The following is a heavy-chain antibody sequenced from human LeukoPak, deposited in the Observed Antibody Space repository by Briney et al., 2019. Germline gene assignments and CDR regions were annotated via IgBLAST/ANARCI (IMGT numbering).Heavy chain of an antibody. CDR2: IIPVLDIV. J-gene: IGHJ4*02. CDR3: AREYDDPEGGDYFDY. V-gene: IGHV1-69*04. D-gene: IGHD3-3*01. CDR1: GFTFSSYA. Sequence: GGSLRLSCAASGFTFSSYAMSWVRQAPGQGLEWMGRIIPVLDIVNYAQKFQGRVTITADKSTSTAYMEQSSLRAEDTAVYYCAREYDDPEGGDYFDYWGQGTLVTVSS.